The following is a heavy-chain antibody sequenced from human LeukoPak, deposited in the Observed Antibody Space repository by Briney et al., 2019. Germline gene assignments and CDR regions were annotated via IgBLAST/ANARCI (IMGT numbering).Heavy chain of an antibody. CDR1: GGSISSGSYY. J-gene: IGHJ5*02. CDR3: ARDSGINWFDP. Sequence: SETLSLTCTVSGGSISSGSYYWSWIRQPAGKGLEWIGRIYTSGSTNYNPSLKSRVTISVDTSKNQFSLKLSSVTAADTAVYYCARDSGINWFDPWGQGTLVTVSS. CDR2: IYTSGST. D-gene: IGHD1-26*01. V-gene: IGHV4-61*02.